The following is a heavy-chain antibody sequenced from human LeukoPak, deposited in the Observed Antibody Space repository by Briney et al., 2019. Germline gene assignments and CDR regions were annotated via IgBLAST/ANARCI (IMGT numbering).Heavy chain of an antibody. CDR1: GFRFSDYG. Sequence: GGSLRLSCAASGFRFSDYGMNWVRQAPGKGLEWVSYIGATSSAIYYADPVKGRFTVSRDNAKNSLYLQMNSLRAEDTAVYFCAKTKTYYFDSWGQGTLVTVSS. CDR3: AKTKTYYFDS. V-gene: IGHV3-48*04. J-gene: IGHJ4*02. D-gene: IGHD2-8*01. CDR2: IGATSSAI.